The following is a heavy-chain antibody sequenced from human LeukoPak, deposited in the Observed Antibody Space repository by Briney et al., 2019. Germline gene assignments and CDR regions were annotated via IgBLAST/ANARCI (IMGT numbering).Heavy chain of an antibody. CDR3: ARGSLRLGELSYPWFDY. Sequence: GASVKVSCKASGYTFTSYYMHWVRQAPGQGLEWMRIINPSGGSTSYAQKFQGRVTMTRDTSTSTVYMELSSLRSEDTAVYYCARGSLRLGELSYPWFDYWGQGTLVTVSS. D-gene: IGHD3-16*02. V-gene: IGHV1-46*01. J-gene: IGHJ4*02. CDR1: GYTFTSYY. CDR2: INPSGGST.